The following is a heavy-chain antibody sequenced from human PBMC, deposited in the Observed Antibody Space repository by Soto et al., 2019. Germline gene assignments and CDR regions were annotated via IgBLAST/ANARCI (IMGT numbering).Heavy chain of an antibody. D-gene: IGHD5-18*01. CDR1: GYTFTNYG. Sequence: ASAKGSRKASGYTFTNYGISWVRQDPGQGREWMGWISAYNGNTNYAQKLQGRATMTTDTSKTTAYMELRRPRSDDTAVYYCAKGVGYXYGYAYYCYYGMDVWGQGTXXTXXS. CDR2: ISAYNGNT. V-gene: IGHV1-18*01. J-gene: IGHJ6*02. CDR3: AKGVGYXYGYAYYCYYGMDV.